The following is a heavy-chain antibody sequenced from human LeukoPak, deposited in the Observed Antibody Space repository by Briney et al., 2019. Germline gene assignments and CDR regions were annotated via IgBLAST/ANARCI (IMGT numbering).Heavy chain of an antibody. CDR3: ARDCSSNSCYYRNFDY. CDR1: GGSFSGYY. CDR2: INHSGST. Sequence: SETLSLTCAVYGGSFSGYYWSWIRQPPGKGLEWIGEINHSGSTNYNPSLKSRVTISVDTSKNQFSLKLSSVTAADTAVYYCARDCSSNSCYYRNFDYWGQGTLVTVSS. V-gene: IGHV4-34*01. D-gene: IGHD2-2*01. J-gene: IGHJ4*02.